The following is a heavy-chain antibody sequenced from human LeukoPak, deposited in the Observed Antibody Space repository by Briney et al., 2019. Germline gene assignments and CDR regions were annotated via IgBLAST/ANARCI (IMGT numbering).Heavy chain of an antibody. V-gene: IGHV3-74*01. CDR1: GFTFSRYW. D-gene: IGHD3-22*01. Sequence: GGSLRLSCAASGFTFSRYWMHWVRQAPGKGLVWVSRINGDGSTTSYADSVKGGFTISRDNAKNTLYLQKNRLGAEDTAVYYCANGNYYDSRGYYTFGHWGQGTLVTVSS. J-gene: IGHJ1*01. CDR2: INGDGSTT. CDR3: ANGNYYDSRGYYTFGH.